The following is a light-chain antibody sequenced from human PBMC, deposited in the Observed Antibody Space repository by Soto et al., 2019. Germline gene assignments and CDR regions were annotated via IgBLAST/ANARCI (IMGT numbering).Light chain of an antibody. Sequence: EIVLTQSPGTLSLSPGERATRSCRASQSVSSTYLAWYQQKPGQSPRLLIYGASNRATGIPDRFSGSGSGTDFTLTISRLEPEDFAVYYCQQYGSSGTFGQGTKVDIK. V-gene: IGKV3-20*01. CDR2: GAS. CDR3: QQYGSSGT. CDR1: QSVSSTY. J-gene: IGKJ1*01.